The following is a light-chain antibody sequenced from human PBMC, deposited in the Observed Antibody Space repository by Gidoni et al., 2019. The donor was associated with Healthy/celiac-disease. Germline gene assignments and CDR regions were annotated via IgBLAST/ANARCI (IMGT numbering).Light chain of an antibody. CDR1: SSNIGSNY. CDR3: AAWDDSLSGS. V-gene: IGLV1-47*01. J-gene: IGLJ3*02. Sequence: QSVLTQPPSASGTPGQRVTISCSGSSSNIGSNYVYWYQQLPGTAPKLLIYRNNQRPSGVPDRFSGSKSGTSASLAISGLRSEDEADYYGAAWDDSLSGSFGGGTKLTVL. CDR2: RNN.